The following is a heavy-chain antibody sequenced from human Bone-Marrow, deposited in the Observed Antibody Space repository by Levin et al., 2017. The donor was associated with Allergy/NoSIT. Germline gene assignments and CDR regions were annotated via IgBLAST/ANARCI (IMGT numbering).Heavy chain of an antibody. D-gene: IGHD3-22*01. CDR2: ISWNSGSI. Sequence: GGSLRLSCAASGFTFDDYAMHWVRQAPGKGLEWVSGISWNSGSIGYADSVKGRFTISRDNAKNSLYLQMNSLRAEDTALYYCAKDISYYDSRNYYYGMDVWGQGTTVTVSS. J-gene: IGHJ6*02. V-gene: IGHV3-9*01. CDR1: GFTFDDYA. CDR3: AKDISYYDSRNYYYGMDV.